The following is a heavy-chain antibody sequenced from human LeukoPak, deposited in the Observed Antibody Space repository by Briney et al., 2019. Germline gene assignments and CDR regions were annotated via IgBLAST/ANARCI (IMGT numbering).Heavy chain of an antibody. CDR2: ISGSGGST. CDR1: GFTFSSYA. CDR3: TYGDYPLTY. J-gene: IGHJ4*02. V-gene: IGHV3-23*01. D-gene: IGHD4-17*01. Sequence: GGSLRLSCAASGFTFSSYAMSWVRQAPEKGLEWVSAISGSGGSTYYADSVKGRFTISRDNSKNTLYLQMNSLRAEDTAVYYCTYGDYPLTYWGQGTLVSVSS.